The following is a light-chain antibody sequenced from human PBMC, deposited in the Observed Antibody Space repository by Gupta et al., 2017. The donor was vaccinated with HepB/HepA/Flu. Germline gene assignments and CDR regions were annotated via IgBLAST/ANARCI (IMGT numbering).Light chain of an antibody. CDR1: QFVAKY. CDR3: QQCDSTPFT. CDR2: AAS. V-gene: IGKV1-39*01. J-gene: IGKJ4*01. Sequence: DIQVTQSPSSLSASVGDTVTITCQASQFVAKYFNWYQQKPGRAPNLLIYAASNLQSGVPSRFIDSGTGTRLTLTITQLQPEDTGTYCCQQCDSTPFTFGRGTKMEIK.